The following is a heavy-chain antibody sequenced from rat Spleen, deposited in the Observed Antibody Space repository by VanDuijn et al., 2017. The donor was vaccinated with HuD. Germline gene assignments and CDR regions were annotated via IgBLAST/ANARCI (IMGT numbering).Heavy chain of an antibody. J-gene: IGHJ4*01. CDR2: ISSDGSIT. Sequence: EVQLVESGGGLVQPGRSMKLSCAASGFTFSDYNMAWVRQAPKKGLEWVATISSDGSITYYRDSVKGRFTISRDNAKSTLYLEMNSLRSEDTATYYCARPDGYTYVMDAWGQGASVTVSS. CDR1: GFTFSDYN. CDR3: ARPDGYTYVMDA. V-gene: IGHV5-22*01. D-gene: IGHD1-4*01.